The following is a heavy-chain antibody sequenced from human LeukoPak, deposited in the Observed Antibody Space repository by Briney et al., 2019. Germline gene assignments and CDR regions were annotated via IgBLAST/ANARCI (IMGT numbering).Heavy chain of an antibody. CDR2: IYYSGST. D-gene: IGHD3-16*02. CDR1: GGSIRSSSYY. CDR3: ARQEVRYDYVWGSYRVPFDY. V-gene: IGHV4-39*01. Sequence: SETLSLTCTVSGGSIRSSSYYWGWIRQPPGKGLESIGSIYYSGSTYYNPSLKSRVTISVDTSKNQFSLKLSSVTAADTAVYYSARQEVRYDYVWGSYRVPFDYWGQGTLVTVSS. J-gene: IGHJ4*02.